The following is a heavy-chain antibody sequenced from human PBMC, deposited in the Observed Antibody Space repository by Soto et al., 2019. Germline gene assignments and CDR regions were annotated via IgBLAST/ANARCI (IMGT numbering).Heavy chain of an antibody. CDR2: IYHSGST. V-gene: IGHV4-30-2*01. Sequence: QLQLQESGSGLVKPSQTLSLTCAVSGGSISSGGYSWSWIRQPPGKGLEWIGYIYHSGSTYYNPSLKSRVTISVDRSKNRFSRKLSSVTAADTAVYYCARAGCWGALAADYWGQGTLVTVSS. CDR1: GGSISSGGYS. CDR3: ARAGCWGALAADY. J-gene: IGHJ4*02. D-gene: IGHD6-19*01.